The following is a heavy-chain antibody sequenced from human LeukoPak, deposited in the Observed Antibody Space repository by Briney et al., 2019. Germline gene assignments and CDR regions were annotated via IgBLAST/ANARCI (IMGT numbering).Heavy chain of an antibody. CDR3: ARGGRLGGLSYFDY. D-gene: IGHD3-16*02. CDR2: ISSSSSYI. J-gene: IGHJ4*02. Sequence: AGGSLRLSCAASGFTFSSYSMNWVRQAPGKRLEWVSSISSSSSYIYYADSVKGRFTISRDNAKNSLYLQMNSLRAEDTAVYYCARGGRLGGLSYFDYWGQGTLVTVSS. CDR1: GFTFSSYS. V-gene: IGHV3-21*01.